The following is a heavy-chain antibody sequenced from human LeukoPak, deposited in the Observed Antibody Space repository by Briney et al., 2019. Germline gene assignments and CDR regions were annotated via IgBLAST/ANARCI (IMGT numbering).Heavy chain of an antibody. CDR2: IYYSGST. Sequence: SETLSLTCTVSGGSISSYYWSWIRQPPGKGLEWIGYIYYSGSTNYNPSLKSRVTISVDTSKNQFSLKLSSVTAADTAVYYCARHVGGNCSSTSCYITINWFDPWGQGTLVTVSS. J-gene: IGHJ5*02. CDR1: GGSISSYY. V-gene: IGHV4-59*08. D-gene: IGHD2-2*02. CDR3: ARHVGGNCSSTSCYITINWFDP.